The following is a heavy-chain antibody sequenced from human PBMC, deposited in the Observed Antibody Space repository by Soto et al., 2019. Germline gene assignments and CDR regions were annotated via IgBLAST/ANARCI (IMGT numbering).Heavy chain of an antibody. Sequence: QVQLQESGPGLVKPSETLSLTCTVSGGSISSYYWSWIRQSPGKGLEWIGYIYHSGNTNYNPSFKSRVYISVDPSQNQFSLSLSSVTAADTAVYFCARLRQWLVSHWHFDLWGRGTLVTVSS. V-gene: IGHV4-59*01. J-gene: IGHJ2*01. CDR2: IYHSGNT. CDR1: GGSISSYY. D-gene: IGHD6-19*01. CDR3: ARLRQWLVSHWHFDL.